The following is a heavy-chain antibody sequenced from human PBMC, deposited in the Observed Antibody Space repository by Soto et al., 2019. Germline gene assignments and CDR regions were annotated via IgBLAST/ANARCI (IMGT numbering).Heavy chain of an antibody. CDR3: ARDVGSGGNGVDY. V-gene: IGHV3-33*01. CDR1: GFTFSSTG. CDR2: IWYDGSSK. D-gene: IGHD2-8*01. J-gene: IGHJ4*02. Sequence: QVQLVESGGGVVQPGRSVRLSCATSGFTFSSTGMHWVRQAPGKGLEWVAVIWYDGSSKYYGDPAKGRFTISRDNSKDTLYLEMNSLRAEDTAMYYWARDVGSGGNGVDYWGQGTLVTVSS.